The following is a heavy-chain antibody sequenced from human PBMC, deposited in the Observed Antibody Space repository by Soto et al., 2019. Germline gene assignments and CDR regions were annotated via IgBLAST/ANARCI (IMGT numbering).Heavy chain of an antibody. V-gene: IGHV3-30-3*01. CDR2: ISYDGSNK. CDR1: GFSFSSYA. Sequence: PGGSLRLSCAASGFSFSSYAMHWVRQAPGKPLEWLAVISYDGSNKYYADSVKGRFTISRDNSKNTLYLQMNSLRAEDTAVYYCEKDKKQWLADVTYYYYGMDVWGQGTTVTVSS. J-gene: IGHJ6*02. CDR3: EKDKKQWLADVTYYYYGMDV. D-gene: IGHD6-19*01.